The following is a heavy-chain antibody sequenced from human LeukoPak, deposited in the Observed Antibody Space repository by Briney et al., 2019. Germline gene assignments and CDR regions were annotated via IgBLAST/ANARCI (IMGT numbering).Heavy chain of an antibody. Sequence: ASVKVSCKASGDIFSRYAVSWVRQAPGQGLEWMGRIISMSGTASHSHDRITITADQSTSTAYMLLSSLISDDTAVYFCAGDPPGTPIGFDIWGQGTMVTVSS. CDR3: AGDPPGTPIGFDI. J-gene: IGHJ3*02. D-gene: IGHD3-10*01. V-gene: IGHV1-69*13. CDR1: GDIFSRYA. CDR2: IISMSGTA.